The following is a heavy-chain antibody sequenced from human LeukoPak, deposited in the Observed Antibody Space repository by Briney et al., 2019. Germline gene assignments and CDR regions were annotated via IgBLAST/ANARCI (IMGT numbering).Heavy chain of an antibody. CDR1: GYTFTSYY. CDR2: INPSGGST. D-gene: IGHD3-22*01. V-gene: IGHV1-46*01. J-gene: IGHJ4*02. Sequence: GASVKVSCKASGYTFTSYYMHWVRQAPGQGLEWMGIINPSGGSTSYAQKFQGRVTMTRDMSTSTVYMELSSLRSEDTAVYYCARVGDANYDSSGYYLDYWGQGTLVTVSS. CDR3: ARVGDANYDSSGYYLDY.